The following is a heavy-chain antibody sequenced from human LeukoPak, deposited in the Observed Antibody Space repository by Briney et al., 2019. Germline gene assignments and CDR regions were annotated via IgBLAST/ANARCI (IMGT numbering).Heavy chain of an antibody. CDR3: ARQQLSQLYYFDN. V-gene: IGHV4-59*01. D-gene: IGHD6-13*01. CDR2: IYYTGST. Sequence: SETLSLTCTVSGDSISSYYWSWIRQPPGKGLEWIGYIYYTGSTNYNPSLKSRVTISVDTSKNQFSLKLSSVTAADTAVYYCARQQLSQLYYFDNWGQGTLVTVSS. CDR1: GDSISSYY. J-gene: IGHJ4*02.